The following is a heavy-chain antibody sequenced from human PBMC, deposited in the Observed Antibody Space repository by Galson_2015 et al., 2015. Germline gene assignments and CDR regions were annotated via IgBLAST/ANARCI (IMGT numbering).Heavy chain of an antibody. V-gene: IGHV3-33*01. J-gene: IGHJ3*02. CDR1: GFTFSSYG. D-gene: IGHD2-8*02. Sequence: SLRLSCAASGFTFSSYGIHWVRQAPGKGLEWVAVIWYDGSNKYYADSVKGRFTISRDNSKNTLYLQMNSLRADDTAVYYCARSGYCTGGVCIGRIGGGAFDIWGQGTMITVSS. CDR2: IWYDGSNK. CDR3: ARSGYCTGGVCIGRIGGGAFDI.